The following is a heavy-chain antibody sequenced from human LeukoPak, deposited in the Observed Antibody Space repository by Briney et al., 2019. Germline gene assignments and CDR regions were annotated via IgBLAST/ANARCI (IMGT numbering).Heavy chain of an antibody. CDR2: ISAYNGNT. V-gene: IGHV1-18*04. J-gene: IGHJ6*03. CDR1: GYTVTGYH. D-gene: IGHD3-10*01. CDR3: ARAGNYYYYYYMDV. Sequence: ASVKVSCKASGYTVTGYHMHWVRQAPGQGLEWMGWISAYNGNTNYAQKLQGRVTMTTDTSTSTAYMELRSLRSDDTAVYYCARAGNYYYYYYMDVWGKGTTVTVSS.